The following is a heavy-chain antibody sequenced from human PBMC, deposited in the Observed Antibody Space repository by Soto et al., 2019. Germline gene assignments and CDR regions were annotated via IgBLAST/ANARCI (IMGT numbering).Heavy chain of an antibody. D-gene: IGHD2-2*01. Sequence: GASVKVSCKVSGYTLTELSMHWVRQAPGKGLEWMGGFDPEDGETSYAQKFQGRVTMTEDTSTDTAYMELSSMRSEEKAVYNCATNRYCSSTSCFEGGYNWFDPWGQGTLVTVSS. CDR1: GYTLTELS. CDR3: ATNRYCSSTSCFEGGYNWFDP. CDR2: FDPEDGET. J-gene: IGHJ5*02. V-gene: IGHV1-24*01.